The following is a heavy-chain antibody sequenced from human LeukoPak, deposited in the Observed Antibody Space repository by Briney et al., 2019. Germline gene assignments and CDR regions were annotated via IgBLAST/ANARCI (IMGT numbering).Heavy chain of an antibody. CDR1: GGTFSSYA. Sequence: SMKVSCKASGGTFSSYAISWVRQAPGQGLEWMGRIIPILGIANYAQKFQGRVTITADKSTSTAYMELSSLRSEDTAVYYCASYVVRVVVPARYEEGNYYYYGMDVWGQGTTVTVSS. D-gene: IGHD2-2*01. V-gene: IGHV1-69*04. J-gene: IGHJ6*02. CDR3: ASYVVRVVVPARYEEGNYYYYGMDV. CDR2: IIPILGIA.